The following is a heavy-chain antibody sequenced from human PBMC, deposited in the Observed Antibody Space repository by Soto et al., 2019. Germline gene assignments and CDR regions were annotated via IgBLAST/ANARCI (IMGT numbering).Heavy chain of an antibody. V-gene: IGHV1-18*01. CDR3: ARDRDSDYDFWSGQTNSNFNWLDP. CDR1: GYTFTSYG. D-gene: IGHD3-3*01. CDR2: ISAYNGNT. Sequence: ASVKVSCKASGYTFTSYGISWVRQAPGQGLEWMGWISAYNGNTNYAQKLQGRVTMTTDTSTSTAYMELRSLRSDDTAVYYCARDRDSDYDFWSGQTNSNFNWLDPWGQGTLVTVYS. J-gene: IGHJ5*02.